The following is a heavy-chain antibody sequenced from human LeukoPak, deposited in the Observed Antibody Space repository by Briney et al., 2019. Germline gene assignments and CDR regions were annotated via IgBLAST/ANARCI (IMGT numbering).Heavy chain of an antibody. V-gene: IGHV3-30*03. CDR3: ARARGDSTFRTFDI. CDR2: ISYDGSNQ. J-gene: IGHJ3*02. CDR1: GFTFSNYW. Sequence: GGSLRLSCAASGFTFSNYWMHWVRQAPGKGLEWVAVISYDGSNQYYADSVKGRFTISRDNSKNTLYLQMISLRAEDTAVYYCARARGDSTFRTFDIWGQGTMVTVSS. D-gene: IGHD2-21*02.